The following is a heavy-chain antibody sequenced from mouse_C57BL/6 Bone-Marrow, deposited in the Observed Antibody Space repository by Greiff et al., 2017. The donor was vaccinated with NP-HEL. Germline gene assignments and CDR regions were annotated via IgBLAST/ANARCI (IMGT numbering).Heavy chain of an antibody. Sequence: VKLQESGAELAKPGASVKLSCKASGYTFTSYWMHWVKQRPGQGLEWIGYINPSSGYTKYNQKFKDKATLPADKSSSTAYMQLSSLTYEDSAVYYCARGGYHWYFDVWGTGTTVTVSS. V-gene: IGHV1-7*01. CDR2: INPSSGYT. D-gene: IGHD2-2*01. J-gene: IGHJ1*03. CDR1: GYTFTSYW. CDR3: ARGGYHWYFDV.